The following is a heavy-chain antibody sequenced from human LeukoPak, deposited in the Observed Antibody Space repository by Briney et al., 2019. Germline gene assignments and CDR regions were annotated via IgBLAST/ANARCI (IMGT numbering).Heavy chain of an antibody. CDR3: ARLGRTYYDFWSGP. CDR1: GGSISSSTYY. D-gene: IGHD3-3*01. V-gene: IGHV4-39*01. Sequence: SETLSLTCTVSGGSISSSTYYWGWIRQPPGKGLEWIGTIYYRGSTYYNPSLKSRVTISVDTSKNQFSLKLTSVTAADTAAYYCARLGRTYYDFWSGPWGQGTLVTVSS. CDR2: IYYRGST. J-gene: IGHJ5*02.